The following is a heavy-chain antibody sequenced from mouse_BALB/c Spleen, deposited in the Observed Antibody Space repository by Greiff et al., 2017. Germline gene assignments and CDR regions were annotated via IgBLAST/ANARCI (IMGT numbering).Heavy chain of an antibody. Sequence: VHVKQSGAELVKPGASVKLSCTASGFNIKDTYMHWVKQRPEQGLEWIGRIDPANGNTKYDPKFQGKATITADTSSNTAYLQLSSLTSEDTAVYYCARGSPLDYWGQGTTLTVSS. V-gene: IGHV14-3*02. CDR2: IDPANGNT. J-gene: IGHJ2*01. CDR1: GFNIKDTY. CDR3: ARGSPLDY.